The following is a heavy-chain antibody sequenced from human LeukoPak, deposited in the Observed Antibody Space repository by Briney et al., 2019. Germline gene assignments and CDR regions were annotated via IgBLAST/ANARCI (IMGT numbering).Heavy chain of an antibody. Sequence: ASVKVSCKASGYTFTGYYMHWVRQAPGQGLEWMGWISAYNGNTNYAQKLQGRVTMTTDTSTSTAYMELRSLRSDDTAVYYCARDCHLDIVVVPADPYYYYGMDVWGQGTTVTVSS. D-gene: IGHD2-2*03. J-gene: IGHJ6*02. CDR1: GYTFTGYY. CDR2: ISAYNGNT. CDR3: ARDCHLDIVVVPADPYYYYGMDV. V-gene: IGHV1-18*04.